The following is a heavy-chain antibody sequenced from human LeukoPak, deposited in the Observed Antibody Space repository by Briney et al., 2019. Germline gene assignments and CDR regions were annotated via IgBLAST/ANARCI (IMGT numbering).Heavy chain of an antibody. J-gene: IGHJ4*02. CDR2: IYYSGST. CDR3: ARDDTYCSSTSCYWVTDY. V-gene: IGHV4-59*01. Sequence: SETLSLTFTVSGGSISSYYWSWIRQPPGKGLEWIGNIYYSGSTNYNPSLKSRVTISVDTSKNQFSLKLSTVTAADTAVYYCARDDTYCSSTSCYWVTDYWGQGTLVTVSS. CDR1: GGSISSYY. D-gene: IGHD2-2*01.